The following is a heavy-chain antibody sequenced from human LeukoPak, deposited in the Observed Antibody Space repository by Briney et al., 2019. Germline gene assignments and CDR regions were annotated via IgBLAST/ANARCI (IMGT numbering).Heavy chain of an antibody. CDR2: ISASGGST. CDR1: GFTFSSHA. Sequence: GGSLRLSCAASGFTFSSHAMSWVRQAPGRGLEWVSGISASGGSTYFADSVKGRFSIFRDNSNNMLYLQMSSLRVEDTAVYYCAKEPYSGSQLLDYWGQGTLVTVSS. V-gene: IGHV3-23*01. J-gene: IGHJ4*02. D-gene: IGHD1-26*01. CDR3: AKEPYSGSQLLDY.